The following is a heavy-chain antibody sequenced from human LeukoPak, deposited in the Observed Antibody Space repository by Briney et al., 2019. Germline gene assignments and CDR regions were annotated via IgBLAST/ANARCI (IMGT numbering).Heavy chain of an antibody. CDR2: ISGGGGST. V-gene: IGHV3-23*01. CDR1: GFTFSSHA. D-gene: IGHD6-19*01. J-gene: IGHJ4*02. Sequence: GGSLRLSCAASGFTFSSHALSWVRQAPGKGLEWVSVISGGGGSTNYADSVKGRFTISRDNSKNTLYLQMNSLRAEDTAVYYCARVRTRYSSGWSSDFDYWGQGTLVTVSS. CDR3: ARVRTRYSSGWSSDFDY.